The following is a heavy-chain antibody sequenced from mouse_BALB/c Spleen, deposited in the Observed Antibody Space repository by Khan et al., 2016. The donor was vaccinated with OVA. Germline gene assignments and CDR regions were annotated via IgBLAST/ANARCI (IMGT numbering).Heavy chain of an antibody. CDR2: ISSAATYT. D-gene: IGHD1-1*02. CDR1: GFTIRSFV. V-gene: IGHV5-9-1*01. J-gene: IGHJ3*01. CDR3: ANGSYGGFAY. Sequence: EVELVESGGGLVEPGGFLKLSCAASGFTIRSFVISWGRQTPVKRLEWVATISSAATYTYYPASVKGRFSISRDNAKNTLYLQMNSLRSDDTAIYYSANGSYGGFAYWGQGTLVTVST.